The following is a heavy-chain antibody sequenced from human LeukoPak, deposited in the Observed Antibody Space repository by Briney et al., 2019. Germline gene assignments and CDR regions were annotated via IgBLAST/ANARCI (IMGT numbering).Heavy chain of an antibody. CDR1: GFTFSSNY. V-gene: IGHV3-53*01. D-gene: IGHD6-19*01. CDR3: ARINSIAVAGTGSFFDY. Sequence: GGSLRLSCAASGFTFSSNYMSWVRQAPGKGLEWVSVIYSGGSTYYADSVKGRFTISRDNSKNTLYLQMNSLRAEDTAVYYCARINSIAVAGTGSFFDYWGRGTLVTVSS. J-gene: IGHJ4*02. CDR2: IYSGGST.